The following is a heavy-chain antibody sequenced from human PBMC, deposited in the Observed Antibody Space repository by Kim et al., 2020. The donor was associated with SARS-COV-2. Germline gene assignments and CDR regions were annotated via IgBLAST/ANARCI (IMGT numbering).Heavy chain of an antibody. CDR1: GFTFSSYS. V-gene: IGHV3-21*01. CDR2: ISSSSSYI. D-gene: IGHD6-13*01. Sequence: GGSLRLSCAASGFTFSSYSMNWVRQAPGKGLEWVSSISSSSSYIYYADSVKGRFTISRDNAKNSLYLQMNSLRAEDTAVYYCAREGQQLDGFGFDPWGQGTLVTVSS. J-gene: IGHJ5*02. CDR3: AREGQQLDGFGFDP.